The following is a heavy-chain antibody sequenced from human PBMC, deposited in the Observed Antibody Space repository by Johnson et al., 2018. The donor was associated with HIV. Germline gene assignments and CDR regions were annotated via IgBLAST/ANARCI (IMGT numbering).Heavy chain of an antibody. CDR2: ISYDGSNK. V-gene: IGHV3-30*04. D-gene: IGHD6-13*01. Sequence: QVQLVESGGGVVQPGRSLRLSCAASGFTFSSYAMHWVRQAPGKGLEWVAVISYDGSNKYYADSVKGRFTISRDNSKNTLYLQMNSLRAEDTAVYYCASVLAAAAIGAFYIWGQGTMVTVSS. CDR1: GFTFSSYA. CDR3: ASVLAAAAIGAFYI. J-gene: IGHJ3*02.